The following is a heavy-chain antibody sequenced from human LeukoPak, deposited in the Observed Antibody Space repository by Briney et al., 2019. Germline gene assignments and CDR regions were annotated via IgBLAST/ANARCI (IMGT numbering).Heavy chain of an antibody. CDR1: GFTFSSYG. D-gene: IGHD6-6*01. Sequence: GGSLRLSCAASGFTFSSYGMHWVRQAPGKGLEWVAFIRYDGSNKYYADSVKGRFTISRDNSKNTLYLQMSSPRAEDTAVYYCAKNKYSSSSGIDYWGQGTLVTVSS. J-gene: IGHJ4*02. CDR3: AKNKYSSSSGIDY. CDR2: IRYDGSNK. V-gene: IGHV3-30*02.